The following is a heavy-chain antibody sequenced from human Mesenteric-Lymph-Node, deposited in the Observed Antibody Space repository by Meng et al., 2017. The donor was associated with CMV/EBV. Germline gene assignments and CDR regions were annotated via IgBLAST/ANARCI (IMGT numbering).Heavy chain of an antibody. CDR1: GFSLTNARMS. D-gene: IGHD2-2*01. CDR3: ARGYCTTISCYDNWFDP. Sequence: SGPTLVKPTENLTLTCTVSGFSLTNARMSVSWIRQPPGRALEWLAHILSNDEKSYSTSLKSRLTISKDTSKSQVVLTMTNMDPVDTATYYCARGYCTTISCYDNWFDPWGQGTLVTVSS. V-gene: IGHV2-26*01. CDR2: ILSNDEK. J-gene: IGHJ5*02.